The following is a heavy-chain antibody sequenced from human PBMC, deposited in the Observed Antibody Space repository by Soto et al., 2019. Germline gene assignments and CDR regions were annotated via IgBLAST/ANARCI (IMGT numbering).Heavy chain of an antibody. Sequence: SETLSLTCTVSGGSISSYYWSWIRQPPGKGLEWIGYIYYSGSTNYNPSLKSRVTISVDTSKNQFSLKLSSVTAADTAVYYCARAQRALEWYYDSSGYYYFDYWGQGTLVTVSS. J-gene: IGHJ4*02. CDR1: GGSISSYY. CDR2: IYYSGST. CDR3: ARAQRALEWYYDSSGYYYFDY. D-gene: IGHD3-22*01. V-gene: IGHV4-59*01.